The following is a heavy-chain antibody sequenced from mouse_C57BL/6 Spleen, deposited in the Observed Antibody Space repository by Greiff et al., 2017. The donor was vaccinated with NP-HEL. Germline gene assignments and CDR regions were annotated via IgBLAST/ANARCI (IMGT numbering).Heavy chain of an antibody. CDR3: ARNIYYDYDGAMDY. J-gene: IGHJ4*01. CDR1: GYTFTDYY. CDR2: INPNNGGT. D-gene: IGHD2-4*01. Sequence: EVQLQQSGPELVKPGASVKISCKASGYTFTDYYMNWVKQSHGKSLEWIGDINPNNGGTSYNQKFKGKATLTVDKSSSTAYMELRSLTSEDSAVYYCARNIYYDYDGAMDYWGQGTSVTVSS. V-gene: IGHV1-26*01.